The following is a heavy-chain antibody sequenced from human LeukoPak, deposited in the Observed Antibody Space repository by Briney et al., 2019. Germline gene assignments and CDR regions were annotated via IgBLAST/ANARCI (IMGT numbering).Heavy chain of an antibody. J-gene: IGHJ6*03. D-gene: IGHD6-6*01. CDR3: ARDRIAARNYYYYMDV. CDR1: GYTFTGYY. Sequence: ASVKVSCKASGYTFTGYYMHWVRQAPGRGLEWMGWINPNSGGTNYEQKFPGSVTMTTDTSISTAYMQLSRLRSDDTAVYYCARDRIAARNYYYYMDVWGKGTTVTVSS. CDR2: INPNSGGT. V-gene: IGHV1-2*02.